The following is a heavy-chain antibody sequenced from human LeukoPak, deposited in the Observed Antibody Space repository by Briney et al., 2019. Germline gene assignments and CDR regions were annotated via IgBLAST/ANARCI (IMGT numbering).Heavy chain of an antibody. CDR2: FDPEDGET. CDR3: ARVPLLTSSSRGGYYFDY. D-gene: IGHD6-6*01. Sequence: ASVKVSCKVSGYTLTELSMHWVRQAPGKGLEWMGGFDPEDGETIYAQKFQGRVTMTEDTSTDTAYMELSSLRSEDTAVYYCARVPLLTSSSRGGYYFDYWGQGTLVTVSS. CDR1: GYTLTELS. V-gene: IGHV1-24*01. J-gene: IGHJ4*02.